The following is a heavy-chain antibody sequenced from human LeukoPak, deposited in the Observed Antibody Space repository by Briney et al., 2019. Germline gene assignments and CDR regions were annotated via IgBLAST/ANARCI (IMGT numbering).Heavy chain of an antibody. V-gene: IGHV3-20*04. CDR1: GFTFDDYG. CDR3: ARGRGSYFYYYYYMDV. CDR2: INWNGGST. Sequence: GGSLRLSCAASGFTFDDYGMSWVRQAPGKGLEWVSGINWNGGSTGYADSVKGRFTISRDNAKNSLCLQMNSLRAEDTALYYCARGRGSYFYYYYYMDVWGKGTTVTVSS. D-gene: IGHD1-26*01. J-gene: IGHJ6*03.